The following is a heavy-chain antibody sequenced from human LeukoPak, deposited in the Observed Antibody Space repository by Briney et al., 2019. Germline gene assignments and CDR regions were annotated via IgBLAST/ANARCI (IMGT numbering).Heavy chain of an antibody. Sequence: SETLSLTCAVYGGSFSGYYWSWIRQPPGKGLEWIGEINHSGSTNYNPSLKSRVTISVDTSKNQFSLKLSSVTAEDTAVYYCARDPTLYDYVYRAFDIWGQGTMVTVSS. CDR1: GGSFSGYY. CDR2: INHSGST. V-gene: IGHV4-34*01. J-gene: IGHJ3*02. CDR3: ARDPTLYDYVYRAFDI. D-gene: IGHD3-16*01.